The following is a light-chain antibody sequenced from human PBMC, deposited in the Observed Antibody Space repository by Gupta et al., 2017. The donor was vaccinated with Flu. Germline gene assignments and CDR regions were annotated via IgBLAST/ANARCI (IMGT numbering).Light chain of an antibody. CDR3: AAWEDTLGGYA. Sequence: QTVLPPPPPASGTPGPEVTISCSWGSTNIGSNFVFCYQQDPGAAPTLLVYRPTQRPSGVPDRCSGSKSGTTASLAISDLRSEDEGDYYCAAWEDTLGGYAFGTGTKVTVL. J-gene: IGLJ1*01. CDR1: STNIGSNF. CDR2: RPT. V-gene: IGLV1-47*01.